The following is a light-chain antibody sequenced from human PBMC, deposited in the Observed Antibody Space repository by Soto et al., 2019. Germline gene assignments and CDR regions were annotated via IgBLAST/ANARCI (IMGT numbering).Light chain of an antibody. CDR2: WAS. Sequence: DIVMTQSPDSLAVSLGEGATINCKSSQSVLYSSNNKNFLAWYQQKPGESPKLLIYWASTRESGVPDRFSGSGSGTDFTLTISSLQAEDVAVYYCQQYFSSPRTFGQGTKVEV. CDR3: QQYFSSPRT. J-gene: IGKJ1*01. CDR1: QSVLYSSNNKNF. V-gene: IGKV4-1*01.